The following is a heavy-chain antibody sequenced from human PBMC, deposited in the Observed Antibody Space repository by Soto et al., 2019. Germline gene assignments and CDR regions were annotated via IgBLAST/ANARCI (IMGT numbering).Heavy chain of an antibody. V-gene: IGHV4-30-4*01. Sequence: QVQLQESGPGLVKPSQTLSLTCTVSGGSISSGDYYWSWIRQPPGKGLEWIGYIYYSGSTYYNPSLKSRVTISVDTPKNQFSLKLSSVTAADTAVYYCAREGYYDSSGYYYGYFQHWGQGTLVTVSS. CDR1: GGSISSGDYY. CDR3: AREGYYDSSGYYYGYFQH. CDR2: IYYSGST. D-gene: IGHD3-22*01. J-gene: IGHJ1*01.